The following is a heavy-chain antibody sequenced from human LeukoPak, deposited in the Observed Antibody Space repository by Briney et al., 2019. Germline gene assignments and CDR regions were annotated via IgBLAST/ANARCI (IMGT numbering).Heavy chain of an antibody. V-gene: IGHV1-8*01. D-gene: IGHD2-21*02. Sequence: ASVKVSCKASGYTFTSYDINWVRQATGQGLEWMGWMNPNSGNTGYAQKFQGRVTMTRNTSISTAYMELSSLRSEDTAVYYCARVLVVTAIFDYWGQGTLVTVSS. CDR1: GYTFTSYD. CDR3: ARVLVVTAIFDY. J-gene: IGHJ4*02. CDR2: MNPNSGNT.